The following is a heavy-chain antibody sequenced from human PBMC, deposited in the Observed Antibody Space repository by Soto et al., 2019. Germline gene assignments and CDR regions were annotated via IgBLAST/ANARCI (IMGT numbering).Heavy chain of an antibody. J-gene: IGHJ4*02. CDR3: ARGAYYYDSSGLSY. CDR2: ISSSSSTI. V-gene: IGHV3-48*01. D-gene: IGHD3-22*01. CDR1: GFTFSSYS. Sequence: LRLSCAASGFTFSSYSMNWVRQAPGKGLEWVSYISSSSSTIYYADSVKGRFTISRDIAKNSLYLQMNSLRAEDTAVYYCARGAYYYDSSGLSYWGQGTLVTVSS.